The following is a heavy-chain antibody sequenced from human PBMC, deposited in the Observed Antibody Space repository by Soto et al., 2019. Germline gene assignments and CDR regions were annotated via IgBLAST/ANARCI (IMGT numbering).Heavy chain of an antibody. CDR2: ISAYNGNT. D-gene: IGHD5-18*01. CDR3: AREGTTAMVNRNYYYGMDV. J-gene: IGHJ6*02. CDR1: GYTFTSYG. Sequence: GASVKVSCKASGYTFTSYGISWVRQAPGQGLEWMGWISAYNGNTNYAQKLQGRVTMTTDTSTSTAYMELRSLRSDDTAVYYCAREGTTAMVNRNYYYGMDVWGQGTTVTVSS. V-gene: IGHV1-18*04.